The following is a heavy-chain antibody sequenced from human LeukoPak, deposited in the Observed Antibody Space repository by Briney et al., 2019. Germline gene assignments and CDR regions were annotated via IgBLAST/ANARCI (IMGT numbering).Heavy chain of an antibody. CDR2: ISSNGGST. V-gene: IGHV3-64*01. D-gene: IGHD1-26*01. CDR3: AREGLVGATDY. Sequence: GGSLRLSCAASGFTFSSYAMRWVRQAPGKGLEYVSAISSNGGSTYYANSVKGRFTISRDNSKNTLYLQMGSLRAEDMAVYYCAREGLVGATDYWGQGTLVTVSS. J-gene: IGHJ4*02. CDR1: GFTFSSYA.